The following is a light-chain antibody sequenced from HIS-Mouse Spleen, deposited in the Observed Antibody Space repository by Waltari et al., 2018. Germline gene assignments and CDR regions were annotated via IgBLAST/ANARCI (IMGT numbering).Light chain of an antibody. CDR3: YSTDSSGNHRV. J-gene: IGLJ2*01. CDR1: AVPKKY. V-gene: IGLV3-10*01. CDR2: EES. Sequence: SYELTQPPPVPVSPVQTARNTCSADAVPKKYADWYQQKSGQAPGLVTSEESKRPSGIPGIFSDSRSGTMATLTISGAQVEDEAYYYCYSTDSSGNHRVFGGGTKLTVL.